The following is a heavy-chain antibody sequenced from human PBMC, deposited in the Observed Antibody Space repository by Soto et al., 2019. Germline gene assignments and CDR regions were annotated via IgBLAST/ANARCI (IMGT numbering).Heavy chain of an antibody. D-gene: IGHD3-22*01. V-gene: IGHV1-24*01. CDR2: IDPEDGGP. J-gene: IGHJ6*02. CDR3: ATFYYYDSSGYSPPIYYYYGMEV. CDR1: GYTLIELS. Sequence: GASVKVSCKVFGYTLIELSMHWVRQAPGKGLEWMGGIDPEDGGPIYAQKFQGRVTMTRDTSSSTAYMSLSRLRSDDTAVYYCATFYYYDSSGYSPPIYYYYGMEVWGQGTTVTVSS.